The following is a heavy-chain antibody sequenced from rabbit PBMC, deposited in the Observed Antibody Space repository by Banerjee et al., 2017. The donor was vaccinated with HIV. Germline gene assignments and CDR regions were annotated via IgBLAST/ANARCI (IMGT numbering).Heavy chain of an antibody. D-gene: IGHD4-2*01. CDR2: INTSSGNT. V-gene: IGHV1S45*01. J-gene: IGHJ4*01. Sequence: QEQLEESGGDLVKPEGSLTLTCTASGFSFRNKYVMCWVRQAPGKGLECIACINTSSGNTVYATWAKGRFTISKTSSTAVTLQMTSLTVADTATYFCARDWAGSGGGRITFDLWGPGTLVTVS. CDR3: ARDWAGSGGGRITFDL. CDR1: GFSFRNKYV.